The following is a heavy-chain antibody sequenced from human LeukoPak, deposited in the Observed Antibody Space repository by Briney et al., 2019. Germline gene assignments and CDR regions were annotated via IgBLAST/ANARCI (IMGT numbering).Heavy chain of an antibody. D-gene: IGHD4-17*01. CDR3: ARGVGYADYPFDY. J-gene: IGHJ4*02. CDR1: GFTVSSNF. V-gene: IGHV3-66*01. CDR2: IYAGGTT. Sequence: GGSLRLSCAASGFTVSSNFMSWVRQAPGKGVEWVSVIYAGGTTYYADSVKGRFTISRDISKNTLYLQMNNLRAEDTAVYYCARGVGYADYPFDYWGQGTLVTVSA.